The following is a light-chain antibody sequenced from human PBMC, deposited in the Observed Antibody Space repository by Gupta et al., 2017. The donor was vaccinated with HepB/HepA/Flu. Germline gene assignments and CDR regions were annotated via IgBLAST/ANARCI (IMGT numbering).Light chain of an antibody. CDR2: SNN. CDR1: SSNIGTNT. V-gene: IGLV1-44*01. J-gene: IGLJ2*01. CDR3: GTWDDSLNGVV. Sequence: QSVLTQPPSASGTPGQRVTISCSGSSSNIGTNTLNWYQQLPGTAPKLLMYSNNQRPSGVPDRFSGSKSGTSASLAISGLRSEDEADYYCGTWDDSLNGVVFGGGTKLTVL.